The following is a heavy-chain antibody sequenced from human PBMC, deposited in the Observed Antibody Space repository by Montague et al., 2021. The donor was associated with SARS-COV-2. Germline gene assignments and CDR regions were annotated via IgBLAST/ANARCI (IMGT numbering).Heavy chain of an antibody. D-gene: IGHD3-9*01. CDR1: GFTFSSYA. CDR2: ISYDGSNK. V-gene: IGHV3-30-3*01. CDR3: ARDILDYGMDV. Sequence: SLRLSCAASGFTFSSYAMHWVRRAPGKGLEWVAVISYDGSNKYYADSVKGRFTISRDNSKNTLYLQMNSLRAEDTAVYYCARDILDYGMDVWGQGTTVTVSS. J-gene: IGHJ6*02.